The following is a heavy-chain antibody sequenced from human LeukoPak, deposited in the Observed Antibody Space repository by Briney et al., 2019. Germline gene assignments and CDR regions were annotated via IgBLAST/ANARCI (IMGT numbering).Heavy chain of an antibody. CDR1: GFTFDDYA. CDR3: AKDLSKVTTIASDY. D-gene: IGHD4-17*01. V-gene: IGHV3-9*01. J-gene: IGHJ4*02. CDR2: ISWNSGNI. Sequence: GGSLRLSCAASGFTFDDYAMHWVRQAPGKGLEWVSGISWNSGNIGYADSVKGRFTISRDNAKNSLYLQMNSLRAEDTALYYCAKDLSKVTTIASDYWGQGTLVTVSS.